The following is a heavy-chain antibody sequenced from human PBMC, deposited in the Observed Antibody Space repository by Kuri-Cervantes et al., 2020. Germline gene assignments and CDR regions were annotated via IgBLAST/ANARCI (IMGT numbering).Heavy chain of an antibody. V-gene: IGHV4-38-2*01. Sequence: GSLRLSCAVSGYSISSGYYWSWIRQPPGKGLEWIGEINHSGSTNYNPSLKSRVTISVDTSKNQFSLKLSSVTAADTAVYYCARQLGVGTTTFAFDIWGQGAMVTVSS. D-gene: IGHD1-26*01. CDR3: ARQLGVGTTTFAFDI. J-gene: IGHJ3*02. CDR1: GYSISSGYY. CDR2: INHSGST.